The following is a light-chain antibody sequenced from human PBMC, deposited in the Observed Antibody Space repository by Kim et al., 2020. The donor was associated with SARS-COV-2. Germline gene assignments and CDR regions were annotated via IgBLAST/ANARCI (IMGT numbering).Light chain of an antibody. CDR2: GKY. J-gene: IGLJ3*02. V-gene: IGLV3-19*01. CDR1: SLRNYY. CDR3: NSRDSSGDHVV. Sequence: SSELTQDPAVSVALGKTVRLTCQGDSLRNYYATWYQQRPGQAPTLVLYGKYDRPSGIPDRFSGSASGNTASLTITGAQAEDEGDYYCNSRDSSGDHVVFGGGTQLTVL.